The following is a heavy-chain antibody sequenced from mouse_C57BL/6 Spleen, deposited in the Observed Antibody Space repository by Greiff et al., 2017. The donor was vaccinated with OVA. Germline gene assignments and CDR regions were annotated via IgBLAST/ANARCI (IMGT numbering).Heavy chain of an antibody. D-gene: IGHD2-3*01. V-gene: IGHV1-64*01. Sequence: VQLQQPGAELVKPGASVKLSCKASGYTFTSYWMHWVKQRPGQGLEWIGMIHPNSGSTNYNEKFKSKATLTVDKSSSTAYMQLSSLTSEDSAVYYCARDGPGYYFDYWGQGTTLTVSS. CDR2: IHPNSGST. CDR1: GYTFTSYW. CDR3: ARDGPGYYFDY. J-gene: IGHJ2*01.